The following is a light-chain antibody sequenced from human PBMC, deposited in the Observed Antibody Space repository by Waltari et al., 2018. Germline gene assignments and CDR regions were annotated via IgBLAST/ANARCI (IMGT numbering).Light chain of an antibody. Sequence: EIVMTQSPATLSVSPGERVNLPCRASQSISGDLSWYQQKPGQAPRLLISGASSRANGVPARFSGSGSGTDFTLTISSLQSEDSALYFCQQYSKWPLFLFGPGTKLDVK. CDR2: GAS. V-gene: IGKV3-15*01. CDR3: QQYSKWPLFL. CDR1: QSISGD. J-gene: IGKJ3*01.